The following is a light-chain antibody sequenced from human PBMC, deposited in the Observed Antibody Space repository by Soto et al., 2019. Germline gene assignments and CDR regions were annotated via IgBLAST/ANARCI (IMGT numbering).Light chain of an antibody. V-gene: IGLV5-45*03. CDR2: YMSDSDK. CDR3: MIWHNSAWV. CDR1: SGINVGTYR. J-gene: IGLJ3*02. Sequence: QLVLTQPSSLSASPGASASLTCTLRSGINVGTYRIYWYQQKPGSPPQYLLRYMSDSDKQQGSGVPSRFSGSKDASANAGILHISGLQSEDEADYYCMIWHNSAWVFGGGTKLTVL.